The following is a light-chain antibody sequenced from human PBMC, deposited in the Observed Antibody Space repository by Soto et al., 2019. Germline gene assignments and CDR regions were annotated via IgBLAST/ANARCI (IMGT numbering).Light chain of an antibody. CDR3: QQSYSTPLK. CDR1: QSISGY. J-gene: IGKJ1*01. CDR2: AAS. V-gene: IGKV1-39*01. Sequence: DIQMTQSPSSLSASVGDRVTITCRASQSISGYLNWYQQKPGKAPKLLIYAASSLQSGVPSKFSGSGSGTVFTLTISSLQPEDSATYHCQQSYSTPLKFGQGTKVEIK.